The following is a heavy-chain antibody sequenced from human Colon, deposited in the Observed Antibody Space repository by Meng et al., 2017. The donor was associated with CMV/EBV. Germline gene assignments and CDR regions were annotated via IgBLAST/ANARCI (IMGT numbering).Heavy chain of an antibody. CDR1: GGTFDTST. V-gene: IGHV1-69*12. CDR2: IIPMFGSP. Sequence: QVLLVSSGGGVKKPGSSVKVSCKASGGTFDTSTFNWVRQAPGQGLEWMGGIIPMFGSPSYSQKFRGRVTITADELEVNSLRSEDTAVYYCARGKQAGFDLWGQGTLVTVSS. CDR3: ARGKQAGFDL. J-gene: IGHJ5*02. D-gene: IGHD6-13*01.